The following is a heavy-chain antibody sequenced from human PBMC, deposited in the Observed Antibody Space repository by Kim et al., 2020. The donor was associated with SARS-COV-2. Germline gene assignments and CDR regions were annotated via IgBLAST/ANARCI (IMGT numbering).Heavy chain of an antibody. CDR2: IRSKAYGGTT. CDR1: GFTFGDYA. J-gene: IGHJ4*02. Sequence: GGSLRLSCTASGFTFGDYAMSWVRQAPGKGLEWVGFIRSKAYGGTTEYAASVKGRFTISRDDSKSIAYLQMNSLKTEDTAVYYCTLGQLWCDYWGQGTLVTVSS. CDR3: TLGQLWCDY. D-gene: IGHD5-18*01. V-gene: IGHV3-49*04.